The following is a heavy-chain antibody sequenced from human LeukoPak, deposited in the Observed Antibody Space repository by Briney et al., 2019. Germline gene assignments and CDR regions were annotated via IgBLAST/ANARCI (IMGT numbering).Heavy chain of an antibody. CDR2: IAHHGNNK. CDR1: GFTFSSSA. CDR3: AKDGSWSCTD. J-gene: IGHJ4*02. D-gene: IGHD2-8*02. Sequence: GGSLRLSCGASGFTFSSSAMHWVRQGPGKGLEWVAYIAHHGNNKYYADSVKGRFTISRDNSKGSLYLQMNSLRADDTAVYYCAKDGSWSCTDWGQGTLVWVSS. V-gene: IGHV3-30*02.